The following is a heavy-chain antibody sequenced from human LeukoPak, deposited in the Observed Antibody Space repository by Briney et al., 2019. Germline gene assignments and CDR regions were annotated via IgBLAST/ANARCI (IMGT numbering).Heavy chain of an antibody. D-gene: IGHD3-3*01. CDR1: GYTFTSYD. CDR2: MNPNSGNT. Sequence: GASVKVSCKASGYTFTSYDINWVRQATGQGLEWMGWMNPNSGNTGYAQKFQGRVTMTRDTSTSTVYMELSSLRSEDTAVYYCARAKGEGITIFGVVTPTDPFDYWGQGTLVTVSS. J-gene: IGHJ4*02. CDR3: ARAKGEGITIFGVVTPTDPFDY. V-gene: IGHV1-8*01.